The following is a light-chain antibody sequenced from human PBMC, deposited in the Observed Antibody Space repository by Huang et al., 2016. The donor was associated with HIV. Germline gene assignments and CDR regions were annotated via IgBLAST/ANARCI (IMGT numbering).Light chain of an antibody. CDR3: QQYNTYSWT. Sequence: IQMTQSPSTLSASVGDRVTITCRARQSINSWLAWYQQKPGKAPKLLIYKTSSLESGVPSRFSGSGSVTEFTLTISSLQPDDFATYYCQQYNTYSWTFGQGTQVEIK. CDR1: QSINSW. J-gene: IGKJ1*01. CDR2: KTS. V-gene: IGKV1-5*03.